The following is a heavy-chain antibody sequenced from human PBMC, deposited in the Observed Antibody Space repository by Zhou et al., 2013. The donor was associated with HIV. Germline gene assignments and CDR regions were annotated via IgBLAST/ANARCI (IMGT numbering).Heavy chain of an antibody. J-gene: IGHJ4*02. CDR2: ISSSGTSI. CDR3: ARVNSDF. CDR1: GGSISSNY. V-gene: IGHV3-48*03. Sequence: EVQLQESGPGLVKSSETLSLTCTVSGGSISSNYWNWVRQAPGKGLEWVSYISSSGTSIYYADSVKGRFTISRDNAKNSLYLQMNSLRGEDTAVYYCARVNSDFWGQGTLVTVSS.